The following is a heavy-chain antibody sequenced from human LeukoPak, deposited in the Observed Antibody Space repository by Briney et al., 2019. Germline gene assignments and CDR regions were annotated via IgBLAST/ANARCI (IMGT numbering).Heavy chain of an antibody. CDR2: INHSGST. Sequence: PSETLSLTCAVYGGSFSGYYWSWIRQPPGKGLEWIGEINHSGSTNYNPSLKSRVTISVDTSKNQFSLKLSSVTAADTAVYYCARAGYYYGSGSFSMDVWGKGTTVTISS. J-gene: IGHJ6*03. D-gene: IGHD3-10*01. V-gene: IGHV4-34*01. CDR1: GGSFSGYY. CDR3: ARAGYYYGSGSFSMDV.